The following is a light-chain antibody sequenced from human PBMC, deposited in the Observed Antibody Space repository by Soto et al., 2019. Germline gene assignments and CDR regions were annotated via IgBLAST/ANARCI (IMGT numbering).Light chain of an antibody. CDR3: QQYDISPWT. Sequence: IGVKHSPATLSLHPGERATLSCRASQSLSSNFLAWYQQKPGQAPRLLIYDSSTRATGFPDRFSGSGSGTDFTLTIIILEPEDFAVYYCQQYDISPWTFGQGTNVAI. J-gene: IGKJ1*01. V-gene: IGKV3-20*01. CDR1: QSLSSNF. CDR2: DSS.